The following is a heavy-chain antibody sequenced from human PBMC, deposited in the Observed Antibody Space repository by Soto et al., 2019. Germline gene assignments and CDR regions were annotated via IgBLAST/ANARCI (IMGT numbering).Heavy chain of an antibody. CDR2: ISGSGGCR. J-gene: IGHJ6*02. CDR3: AKGERGRYNKQGVDV. Sequence: EVLLLESGGGLVQPGGSLRLSCAASGYIFDSYAMSWVCQAPGKGLEWVSTISGSGGCRYYADSVKGRFTSSRDNSKSTVYLQMNSLRDEDTAVYYCAKGERGRYNKQGVDVWGQATTVRVSS. CDR1: GYIFDSYA. V-gene: IGHV3-23*01. D-gene: IGHD1-1*01.